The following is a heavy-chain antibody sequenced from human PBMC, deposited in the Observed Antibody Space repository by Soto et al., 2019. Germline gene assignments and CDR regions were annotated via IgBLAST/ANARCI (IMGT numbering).Heavy chain of an antibody. CDR3: AKDLLGEYGSGSYYDYYYYYMDV. J-gene: IGHJ6*03. D-gene: IGHD3-10*01. CDR2: ISGSGGST. CDR1: GFTFSSYA. V-gene: IGHV3-23*01. Sequence: GGSLRLSCAASGFTFSSYAMSWVRQATGKGLEWVSAISGSGGSTYYADSVKGRFTISRDNSKNTLYLQMNSLRAEDTAVYYCAKDLLGEYGSGSYYDYYYYYMDVWGQGTTVTVSS.